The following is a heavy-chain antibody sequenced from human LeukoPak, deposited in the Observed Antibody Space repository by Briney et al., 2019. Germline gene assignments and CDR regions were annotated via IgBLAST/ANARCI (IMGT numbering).Heavy chain of an antibody. V-gene: IGHV3-23*01. CDR3: ARDPDDYVWGSYRSNDY. D-gene: IGHD3-16*02. J-gene: IGHJ4*02. Sequence: GGSLRLSCAASGFTFSSYAMSWVRQAPGKGLEWVSALSGSGGSTFYSDSVKGRFTISRDNSKNTLYLQMNSLRAEDTAVYYCARDPDDYVWGSYRSNDYWGQGTLVTVSS. CDR1: GFTFSSYA. CDR2: LSGSGGST.